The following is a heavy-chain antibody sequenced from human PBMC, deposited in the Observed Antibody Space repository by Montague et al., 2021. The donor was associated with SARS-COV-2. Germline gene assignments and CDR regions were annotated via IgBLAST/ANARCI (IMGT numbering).Heavy chain of an antibody. CDR1: GGSISSSTSNW. CDR2: MYYNGKT. CDR3: VRSWDWFFDY. Sequence: SETLSLTCTVSGGSISSSTSNWWGWIRQSPGKGLEWIASMYYNGKTYYNPSLKSRVTISVDTSMNQVSLKLSSVTAADTAVYYCVRSWDWFFDYWGQGTLVTVSS. D-gene: IGHD3/OR15-3a*01. V-gene: IGHV4-39*07. J-gene: IGHJ4*02.